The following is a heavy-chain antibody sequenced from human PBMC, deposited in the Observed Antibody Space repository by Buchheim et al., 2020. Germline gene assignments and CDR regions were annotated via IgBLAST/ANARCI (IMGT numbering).Heavy chain of an antibody. V-gene: IGHV3-48*03. J-gene: IGHJ6*02. CDR3: AREYEYGSGCSCYSYYYYGMDV. CDR2: ISSSGSTI. D-gene: IGHD2-15*01. Sequence: EVQLVESGGGLVQPGGSLRLSCAASGFTFSSYEMNWVRQAPGKGLEWVSYISSSGSTIYYADSVKGRFTISRDNAKNSLYLQMNSLRAEDTAVYYEAREYEYGSGCSCYSYYYYGMDVWGQGTT. CDR1: GFTFSSYE.